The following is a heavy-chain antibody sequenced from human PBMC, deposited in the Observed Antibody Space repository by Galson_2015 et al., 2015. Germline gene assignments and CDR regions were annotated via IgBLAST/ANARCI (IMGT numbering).Heavy chain of an antibody. D-gene: IGHD3-9*01. Sequence: SLRLSCAASGFTFSSYSMNWVRQAPGKGLEWVSSISSSSSYIYYADSVKGRFTISRDNAKNSLYLQMNSLRAEDTAVYYCARDQYDILTGYFPPLYYYGMDVWGQGTTVTVSS. CDR1: GFTFSSYS. V-gene: IGHV3-21*01. J-gene: IGHJ6*02. CDR3: ARDQYDILTGYFPPLYYYGMDV. CDR2: ISSSSSYI.